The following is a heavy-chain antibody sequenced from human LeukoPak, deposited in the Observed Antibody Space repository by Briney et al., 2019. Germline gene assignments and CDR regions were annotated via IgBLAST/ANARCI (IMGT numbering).Heavy chain of an antibody. CDR2: IYYSGSS. Sequence: PSETLSLTCSVSGGSISSSSSYWGWIRQPPGKGLEWIGSIYYSGSSFDNPALKSRVTISVDTSKNQFSLKLSSVTAADTAVYYCAREYPAMIGRDWFDPWGQGTLVTVSS. CDR1: GGSISSSSSY. J-gene: IGHJ5*02. D-gene: IGHD3-22*01. CDR3: AREYPAMIGRDWFDP. V-gene: IGHV4-39*07.